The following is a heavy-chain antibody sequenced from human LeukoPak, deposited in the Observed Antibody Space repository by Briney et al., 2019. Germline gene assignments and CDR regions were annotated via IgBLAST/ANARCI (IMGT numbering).Heavy chain of an antibody. V-gene: IGHV3-48*02. CDR2: ISGSSRTI. CDR3: AIRGYYDTTYAYDYHAMDV. CDR1: GFTFSSYA. D-gene: IGHD3-22*01. J-gene: IGHJ6*02. Sequence: AGGSLRLSCAASGFTFSSYAMSWVRQAPGKGLEWVSYISGSSRTIYYADSVKGRFTISRDNAKNSLHLQINSLRDGDTAVYYCAIRGYYDTTYAYDYHAMDVWGQGTAVTVSS.